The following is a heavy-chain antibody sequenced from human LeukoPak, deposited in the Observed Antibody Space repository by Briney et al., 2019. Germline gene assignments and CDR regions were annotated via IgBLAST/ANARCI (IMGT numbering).Heavy chain of an antibody. D-gene: IGHD3-3*01. CDR2: IYYSGST. J-gene: IGHJ4*02. Sequence: SETLSLTCTVSGGSISSDCWTWIRQPPGKGLEWIGSIYYSGSTYYNPSLKSQVTISVDTSKNQFSLKLSSVTAADTAVYYCAITYYDFWSGYYYFDYWGQGTLVTVSS. V-gene: IGHV4-59*05. CDR3: AITYYDFWSGYYYFDY. CDR1: GGSISSDC.